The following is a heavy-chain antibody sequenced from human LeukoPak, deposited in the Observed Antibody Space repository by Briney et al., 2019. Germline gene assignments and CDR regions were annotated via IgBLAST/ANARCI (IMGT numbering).Heavy chain of an antibody. Sequence: GGSLRLSCAASGFTFSSYAMSWVCQAPGKGLEWVSAISGSGGSTYYADSVKGRFTISRDNSKNTLYLQMNSLRAEDTAVYYYAKSSRSGWSTEFDYWGQGTTVTVSS. CDR3: AKSSRSGWSTEFDY. V-gene: IGHV3-23*01. CDR1: GFTFSSYA. J-gene: IGHJ4*03. CDR2: ISGSGGST. D-gene: IGHD6-19*01.